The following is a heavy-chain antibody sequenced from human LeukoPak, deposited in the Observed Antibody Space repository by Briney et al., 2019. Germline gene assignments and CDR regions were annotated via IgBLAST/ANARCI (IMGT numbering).Heavy chain of an antibody. CDR2: ISGSGEST. CDR3: AKDSEYCSSSGCYFDF. Sequence: GGSLRLSCAASGFTFKTYAMTWVRQAPGKGLEWVSGISGSGESTYYADSVKGRFTISRDNSKNTLYLQMNSLRAEDTAVYYCAKDSEYCSSSGCYFDFWGQGTLVSVSS. J-gene: IGHJ4*02. V-gene: IGHV3-23*01. CDR1: GFTFKTYA. D-gene: IGHD2-2*01.